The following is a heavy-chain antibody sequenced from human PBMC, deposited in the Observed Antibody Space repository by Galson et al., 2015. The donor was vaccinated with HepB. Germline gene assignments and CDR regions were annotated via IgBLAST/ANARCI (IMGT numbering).Heavy chain of an antibody. D-gene: IGHD5-18*01. Sequence: SLRLSCAASGFTFSSYWMHWVRQAPGKGLVWVSRINSDGSSTSYADSVKGRFTISRDNAKNTLYLQMNSLRAEDTAVYYCARALFAGYSYGYVDYWGQGTLVTVSS. CDR2: INSDGSST. CDR3: ARALFAGYSYGYVDY. V-gene: IGHV3-74*01. J-gene: IGHJ4*02. CDR1: GFTFSSYW.